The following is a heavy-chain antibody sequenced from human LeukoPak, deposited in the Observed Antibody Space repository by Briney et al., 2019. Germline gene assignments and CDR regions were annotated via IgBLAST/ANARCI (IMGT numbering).Heavy chain of an antibody. J-gene: IGHJ4*02. CDR2: IKEDGSAK. CDR1: GFTFSSYW. V-gene: IGHV3-7*04. Sequence: GGSLRLSCAASGFTFSSYWMSWVRQAPGKGLEWVANIKEDGSAKYYVDSVRGRFTISRDNSNNTLYLQMNTLRPEDTAVYYCTRRPAQYFDSWGQGTLVTVSS. CDR3: TRRPAQYFDS.